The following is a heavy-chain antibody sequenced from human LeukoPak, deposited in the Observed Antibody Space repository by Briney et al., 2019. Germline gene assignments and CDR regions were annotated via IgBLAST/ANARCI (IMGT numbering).Heavy chain of an antibody. J-gene: IGHJ4*02. CDR3: ARGDKRYSSGPGFDY. D-gene: IGHD6-19*01. Sequence: PSETLSLTCTVSGGSISSYYWSWIRQPAGKGLEWIGRIYTSGSTNYNPSLKSRVTMSVDTSKNQFSLKLGSVTAADTAVYYCARGDKRYSSGPGFDYWGQGTLVTVSS. CDR1: GGSISSYY. CDR2: IYTSGST. V-gene: IGHV4-4*07.